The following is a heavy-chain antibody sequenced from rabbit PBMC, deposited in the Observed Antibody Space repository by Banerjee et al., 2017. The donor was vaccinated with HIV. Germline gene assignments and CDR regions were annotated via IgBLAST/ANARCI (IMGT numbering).Heavy chain of an antibody. Sequence: QSLEESGGGLVKPEGSLTLTCKASGFDLSSYYYMCWVRQAPGKGLEWIACIYADASGSTYYATWAKGRFTISKTSSTTVTLQMTSLTAADTATYFCARDANVVYPHFNFWGPGTLVTVS. CDR2: IYADASGST. CDR3: ARDANVVYPHFNF. J-gene: IGHJ4*01. V-gene: IGHV1S40*01. CDR1: GFDLSSYYY. D-gene: IGHD7-1*01.